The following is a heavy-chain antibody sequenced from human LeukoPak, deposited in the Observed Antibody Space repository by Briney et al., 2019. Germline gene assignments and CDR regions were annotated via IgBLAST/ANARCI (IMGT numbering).Heavy chain of an antibody. D-gene: IGHD2-15*01. V-gene: IGHV4-38-2*02. CDR2: IYHSGST. CDR3: ARDSEKYCSGGSCFQIGY. J-gene: IGHJ4*02. Sequence: SETPSLTCTVSGYSISSGYYWGWLRQPPGKGLEWIGSIYHSGSTYYNPSLKSRVTISVDTSKNQFSLKLSSVTAADTAVYYCARDSEKYCSGGSCFQIGYWGQGTLVTVSS. CDR1: GYSISSGYY.